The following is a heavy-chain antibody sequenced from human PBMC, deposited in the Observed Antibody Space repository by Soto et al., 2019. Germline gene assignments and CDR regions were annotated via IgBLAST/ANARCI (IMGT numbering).Heavy chain of an antibody. D-gene: IGHD2-2*01. CDR2: ISGSGGST. Sequence: GGSLRLSCAASGFTFSSYAMSWVRQAPGKGLEWVSAISGSGGSTYYADSVKGRFTISRDNSKNTPYLQMNSLRAEDTAVYYCAKTGYCSSTSCAAYYYYYMDVWGKGTTVNVSS. CDR1: GFTFSSYA. CDR3: AKTGYCSSTSCAAYYYYYMDV. V-gene: IGHV3-23*01. J-gene: IGHJ6*03.